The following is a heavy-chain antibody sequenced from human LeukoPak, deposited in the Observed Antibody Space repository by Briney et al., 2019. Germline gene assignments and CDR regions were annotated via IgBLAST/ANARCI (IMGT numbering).Heavy chain of an antibody. V-gene: IGHV3-48*01. CDR3: ARSVDIDY. CDR1: GLTFSNYY. J-gene: IGHJ4*02. D-gene: IGHD5-12*01. CDR2: ISSGSSTI. Sequence: GGSLRLSCAASGLTFSNYYMNWVRQAPGKGLEWVSYISSGSSTIYYADSVKGRFTISRNNAKNSLYLQMNSLRAEDTAVYYCARSVDIDYWGQGTLVTVSS.